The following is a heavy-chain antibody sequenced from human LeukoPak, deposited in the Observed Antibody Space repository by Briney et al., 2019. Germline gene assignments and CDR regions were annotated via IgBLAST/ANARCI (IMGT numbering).Heavy chain of an antibody. CDR1: GFTFSSTW. Sequence: GGSLRLSCAGSGFTFSSTWMHWLRQVPGKGLVWVSRMNPDGGTTDYADSVKGRFTISRDNAKNTLYLQMNSLTVEDTAVYYCATAGSYRFDYWGQGTLATVSS. D-gene: IGHD3-16*02. CDR2: MNPDGGTT. CDR3: ATAGSYRFDY. V-gene: IGHV3-74*01. J-gene: IGHJ4*02.